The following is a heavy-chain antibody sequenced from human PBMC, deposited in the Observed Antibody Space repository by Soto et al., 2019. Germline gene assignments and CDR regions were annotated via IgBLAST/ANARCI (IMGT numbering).Heavy chain of an antibody. D-gene: IGHD3-22*01. CDR1: GFTFTNFA. J-gene: IGHJ4*02. CDR2: ISWNSGSI. V-gene: IGHV3-9*01. Sequence: GGSLRLSCAASGFTFTNFAMHWVRQAPGKGLEWVSGISWNSGSIGYADSVKGRFTISRDNAKNSLYLQMNSLRAEDTALYYCAKVGGYYDSSGSFDYWGQGTLVTAPQ. CDR3: AKVGGYYDSSGSFDY.